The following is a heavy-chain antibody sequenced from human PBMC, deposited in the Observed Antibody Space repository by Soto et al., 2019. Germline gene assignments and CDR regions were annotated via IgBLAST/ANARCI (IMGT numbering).Heavy chain of an antibody. J-gene: IGHJ5*02. D-gene: IGHD2-2*01. Sequence: QVQLVQSGVEVKNPGASVKVSCKASGYTFTNNGISWVRQGPGQELEWMGWVNPNNGNTQYGQKPQARVTMTTDTSTSKAYMELTSLISDDTAVYYCARESTSPYCTSTSCPRGGWFDPWGQGTLLIVSS. CDR2: VNPNNGNT. CDR1: GYTFTNNG. V-gene: IGHV1-18*04. CDR3: ARESTSPYCTSTSCPRGGWFDP.